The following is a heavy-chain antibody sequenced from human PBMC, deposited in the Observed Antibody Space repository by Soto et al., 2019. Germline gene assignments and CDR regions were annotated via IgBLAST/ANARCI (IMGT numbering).Heavy chain of an antibody. J-gene: IGHJ4*02. CDR1: GFTFSSYS. Sequence: GGSLRLSCAASGFTFSSYSMNWVRQAPGKGLEWVSYISSSSSTIYYADSVKGRFTISRDNAKNSLYLQMNSLRAEDTAVYYCARDRWPVTTPTCLGYWGQGTLVTVSS. CDR2: ISSSSSTI. V-gene: IGHV3-48*01. D-gene: IGHD4-17*01. CDR3: ARDRWPVTTPTCLGY.